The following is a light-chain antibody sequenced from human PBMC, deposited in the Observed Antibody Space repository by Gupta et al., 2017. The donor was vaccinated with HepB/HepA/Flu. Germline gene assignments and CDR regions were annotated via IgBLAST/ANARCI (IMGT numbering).Light chain of an antibody. Sequence: EIVLTQSPATLSLSPGERATLSCMASQRFSNYLAWYQQKPAQAPRLLIYVASNRASGIPDRFSGSGSGKDFTLTSRGREAEDFAVYYVQRPSNSVTFGRGTKVEIK. J-gene: IGKJ4*01. CDR2: VAS. V-gene: IGKV3-11*01. CDR1: QRFSNY. CDR3: QRPSNSVT.